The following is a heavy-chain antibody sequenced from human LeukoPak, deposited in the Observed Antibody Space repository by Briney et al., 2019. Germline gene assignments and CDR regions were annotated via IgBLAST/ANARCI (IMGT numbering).Heavy chain of an antibody. CDR1: GGSFSGYY. D-gene: IGHD3-10*01. V-gene: IGHV4-34*01. CDR2: IYYSGST. CDR3: ARCRGEVSYGSGSYTPNYYYYMDV. J-gene: IGHJ6*03. Sequence: KASETLSLTCAVYGGSFSGYYWSWIRQPPGKGLEWIGYIYYSGSTNYYPSLKSRVTISVDTSKNQFSLKLSSVTAADTAVYYCARCRGEVSYGSGSYTPNYYYYMDVWGKGTTVTISS.